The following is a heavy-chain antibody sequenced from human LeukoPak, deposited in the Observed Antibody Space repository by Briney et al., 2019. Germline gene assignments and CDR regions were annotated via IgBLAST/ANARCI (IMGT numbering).Heavy chain of an antibody. CDR1: GYTFTNYY. CDR2: IDPNNGDA. V-gene: IGHV1-2*06. J-gene: IGHJ5*02. CDR3: SNVLVASP. Sequence: GASVKVSCKASGYTFTNYYIHWVRQAPGQGLEWVGRIDPNNGDANYAQKFQGRVTMTRDTSITTAYMELSSLRSDDTAVYYCSNVLVASPWGQGTLVTGSS. D-gene: IGHD3-16*01.